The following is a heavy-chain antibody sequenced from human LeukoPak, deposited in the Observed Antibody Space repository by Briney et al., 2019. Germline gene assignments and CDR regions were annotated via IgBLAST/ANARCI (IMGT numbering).Heavy chain of an antibody. J-gene: IGHJ4*02. CDR2: IHTSGSA. CDR3: ARDIVYLIDEDYG. CDR1: GSSFNTYY. Sequence: SETLSLTCSVSGSSFNTYYWGWIRQPAGKALEWIGRIHTSGSADYSPSLQSRVTISVGMSKKEFSLKLTSVTAADTAVYYCARDIVYLIDEDYGWGQGILVTVSS. V-gene: IGHV4-4*07. D-gene: IGHD4-17*01.